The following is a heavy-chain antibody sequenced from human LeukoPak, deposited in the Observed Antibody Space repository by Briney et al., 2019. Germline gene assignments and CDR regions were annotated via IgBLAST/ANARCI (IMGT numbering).Heavy chain of an antibody. CDR2: IYFSGSS. J-gene: IGHJ4*02. Sequence: SETLSLTCTVSGGSMSNYYWSWIRQPPGKGLEWIGYIYFSGSSNYNPSFKSRVTMSVDTSKNQFSLKLSSVTAADTAVYYCARHVRSGYNFLDYWGQGNLATVSS. CDR1: GGSMSNYY. CDR3: ARHVRSGYNFLDY. V-gene: IGHV4-59*08. D-gene: IGHD5-24*01.